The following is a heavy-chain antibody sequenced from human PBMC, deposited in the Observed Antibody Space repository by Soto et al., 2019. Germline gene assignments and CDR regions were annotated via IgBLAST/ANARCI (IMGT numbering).Heavy chain of an antibody. V-gene: IGHV5-51*01. D-gene: IGHD2-15*01. CDR2: IYPGDSDT. J-gene: IGHJ6*02. CDR3: ARLYCSGGSCPPPDV. CDR1: GYSFTRTF. Sequence: GESLKLSSPGPGYSFTRTFFGCVRQMTTKGLEWLGIIYPGDSDTRYSPSFQGQVTISADKSISTAYLQWSSLKASDTAMYYCARLYCSGGSCPPPDVWGQGTTVTVSS.